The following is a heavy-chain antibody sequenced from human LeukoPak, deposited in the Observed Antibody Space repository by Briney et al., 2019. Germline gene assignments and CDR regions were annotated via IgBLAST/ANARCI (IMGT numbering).Heavy chain of an antibody. Sequence: GGSLRLSCAASGFTFSSYSMNWVRQAPGKGLEWVSSISSSSSYIYYADSVKGRFTISRDNAKNSLYLQMNSLRAEDTAVYYCARSEYGSGSYCFDYWGQGTLVTVSS. V-gene: IGHV3-21*01. D-gene: IGHD3-10*01. CDR1: GFTFSSYS. J-gene: IGHJ4*02. CDR3: ARSEYGSGSYCFDY. CDR2: ISSSSSYI.